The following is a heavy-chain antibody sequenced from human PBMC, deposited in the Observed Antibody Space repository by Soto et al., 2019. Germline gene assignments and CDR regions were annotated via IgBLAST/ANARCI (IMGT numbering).Heavy chain of an antibody. CDR1: GLAFDDCA. Sequence: QVVESGGGLVQPGGSLKLACAASGLAFDDCAMHWVRQVPGKGLEWVSVIRWDSNYIDYAESVKGRFTTSSDNTRKFVFLQMDCLRVEDTALYYCLARPNYYRNMDVWGQGTAVSVSS. CDR3: LARPNYYRNMDV. J-gene: IGHJ6*03. D-gene: IGHD6-6*01. V-gene: IGHV3-9*01. CDR2: IRWDSNYI.